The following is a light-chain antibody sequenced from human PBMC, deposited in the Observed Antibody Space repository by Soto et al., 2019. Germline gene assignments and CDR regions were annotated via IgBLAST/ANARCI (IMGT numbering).Light chain of an antibody. CDR1: SSNIGAGYD. CDR2: GNS. Sequence: QSVLTQPPSVSGAPGQRVTISCTASSSNIGAGYDVHWYQQLPGTVPKLLIYGNSNRPSGVPDRFSGSKSGTSASLAITGLQAEDEADYYWQSYDSSLSGWVFGGGTQLTVL. J-gene: IGLJ3*02. V-gene: IGLV1-40*01. CDR3: QSYDSSLSGWV.